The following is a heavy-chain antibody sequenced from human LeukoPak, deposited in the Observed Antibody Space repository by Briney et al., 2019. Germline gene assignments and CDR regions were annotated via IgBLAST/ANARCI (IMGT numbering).Heavy chain of an antibody. J-gene: IGHJ4*02. CDR3: ARHAADYDVLTGSYSGDYFDY. V-gene: IGHV3-72*01. CDR1: GFIFSNHC. Sequence: GGSLRLSCAASGFIFSNHCMDWVRQAPGKGLEWVGRIRHKVHSYTTEYAASVRGRFIISRDDSQNSLYLQMNSLKTDDTAVYYCARHAADYDVLTGSYSGDYFDYWGQGTLVTVSS. D-gene: IGHD3-9*01. CDR2: IRHKVHSYTT.